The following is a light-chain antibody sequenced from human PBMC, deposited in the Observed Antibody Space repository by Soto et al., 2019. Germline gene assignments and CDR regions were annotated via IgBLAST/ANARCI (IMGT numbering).Light chain of an antibody. J-gene: IGLJ2*01. CDR1: SSDVGRYNY. V-gene: IGLV2-14*03. Sequence: QSALTQPASVSGSPGQSITISCTGTSSDVGRYNYVSWFQQHPGKAPQLMIYDVTNRPSGISNRFSGSKSGNTASLTISGLQAEDEAHYYCSSYTTTTPLVFGGGTKLTVL. CDR2: DVT. CDR3: SSYTTTTPLV.